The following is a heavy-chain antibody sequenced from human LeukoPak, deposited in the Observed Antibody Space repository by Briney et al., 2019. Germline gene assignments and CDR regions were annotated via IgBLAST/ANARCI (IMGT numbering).Heavy chain of an antibody. CDR1: GGSISSGDYY. CDR3: ARHVRVRFDY. J-gene: IGHJ4*02. Sequence: SETLSLTCAVSGGSISSGDYYWSWIRQPPGKGLEWIGYIYYSGSTYYNPSLKSRVTISVDTSKNQFSLKLSSVTAADTAVYYCARHVRVRFDYWGQGTLVTVSS. V-gene: IGHV4-30-4*08. CDR2: IYYSGST. D-gene: IGHD6-6*01.